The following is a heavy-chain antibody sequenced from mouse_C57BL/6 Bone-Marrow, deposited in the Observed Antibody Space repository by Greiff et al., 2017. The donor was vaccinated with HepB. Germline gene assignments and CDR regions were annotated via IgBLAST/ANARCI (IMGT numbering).Heavy chain of an antibody. D-gene: IGHD1-1*01. CDR2: IDPETGGT. J-gene: IGHJ1*03. Sequence: QVQLQQSGAELVRPGASVTLSCKASGYTFTDYEMHWVKQTPVHGLEWIGAIDPETGGTAYNQKFKGKAILTADKSSSTAYMELRSLTSEDSAVYYCTRFRYYYGSAYWYFDVWGTGTTVTVSS. CDR3: TRFRYYYGSAYWYFDV. CDR1: GYTFTDYE. V-gene: IGHV1-15*01.